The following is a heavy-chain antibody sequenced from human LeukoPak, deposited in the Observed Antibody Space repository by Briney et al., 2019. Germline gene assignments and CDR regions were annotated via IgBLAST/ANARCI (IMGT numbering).Heavy chain of an antibody. J-gene: IGHJ4*02. D-gene: IGHD2-2*01. CDR3: ASRLYCSNTRCRNFPFAY. CDR1: RGTFSSYA. V-gene: IGHV1-69*13. CDR2: IIPIFGTA. Sequence: SVKVSCKASRGTFSSYAINWVRQAPGQGLEWMGGIIPIFGTANYAQKFQGRVTITADESTSTAYMELSSLRSEDTAIHYCASRLYCSNTRCRNFPFAYWGQGTLVTVSS.